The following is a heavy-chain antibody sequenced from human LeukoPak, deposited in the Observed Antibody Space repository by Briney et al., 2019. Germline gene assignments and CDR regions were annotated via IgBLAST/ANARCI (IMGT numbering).Heavy chain of an antibody. V-gene: IGHV1-8*01. CDR2: MNPNSGNT. CDR3: ARARGIVVVPAATYGMDV. CDR1: GYTSTSYD. D-gene: IGHD2-2*01. Sequence: ASAKASSKASGYTSTSYDINSVRQATGQGLEWMGWMNPNSGNTGYAQTFKGRVTMTRNTSISTAYMELSSLRSEDTAVYYCARARGIVVVPAATYGMDVWGQGTTVTVSS. J-gene: IGHJ6*02.